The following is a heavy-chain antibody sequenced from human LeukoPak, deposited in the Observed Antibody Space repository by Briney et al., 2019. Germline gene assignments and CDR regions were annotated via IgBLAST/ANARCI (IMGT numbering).Heavy chain of an antibody. D-gene: IGHD5-12*01. V-gene: IGHV3-23*01. CDR2: IGGSNGIT. J-gene: IGHJ4*02. CDR1: RFTFNSYA. Sequence: GGSLRLSCAASRFTFNSYAMSWVRQAPGKGLEWVSVIGGSNGITFYVGSVKGRFTISRDNSKDTLYLQMNSLRAEDTAVYYCARNENSGWGYFDYCGQGTLVTVSS. CDR3: ARNENSGWGYFDY.